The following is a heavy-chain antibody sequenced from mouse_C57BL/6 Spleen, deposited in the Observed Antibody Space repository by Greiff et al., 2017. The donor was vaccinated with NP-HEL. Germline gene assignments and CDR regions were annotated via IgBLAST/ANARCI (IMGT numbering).Heavy chain of an antibody. CDR3: ASDGDYGAWFAY. CDR1: GFTFSDYG. CDR2: ISSGSSTI. D-gene: IGHD2-4*01. Sequence: EVMLVESGGGLVKPGGSLKLSCAASGFTFSDYGMHWVRQAPEKGLEWVAYISSGSSTIYYADTVKGRFTISRDNATNTLFLQMTSLRSEDTAMYYCASDGDYGAWFAYWGQGTLVTVSA. J-gene: IGHJ3*01. V-gene: IGHV5-17*01.